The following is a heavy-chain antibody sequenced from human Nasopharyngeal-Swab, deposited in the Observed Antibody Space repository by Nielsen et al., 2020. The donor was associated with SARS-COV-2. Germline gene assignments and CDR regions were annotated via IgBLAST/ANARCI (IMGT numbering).Heavy chain of an antibody. CDR2: IYYSGST. CDR3: ARALRYFDWSGSWWFGP. J-gene: IGHJ5*02. D-gene: IGHD3-9*01. V-gene: IGHV4-59*01. Sequence: WIRQPPGKGLEWIGYIYYSGSTNYNPSLKSRVTISVDTSKNQFSLKLSSVTAADTAVYYCARALRYFDWSGSWWFGPWGQGTLVTVSS.